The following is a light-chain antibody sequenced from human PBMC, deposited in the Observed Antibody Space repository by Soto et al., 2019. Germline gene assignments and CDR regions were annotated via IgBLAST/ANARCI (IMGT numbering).Light chain of an antibody. J-gene: IGKJ2*01. CDR1: QSVSNNY. V-gene: IGKV3-20*01. Sequence: EIVLTQSPGTLYLSPGERATLSCRASQSVSNNYIAWYQQKPGQAPRLLIFGSSDRATGIPDRFSGSGSGTDFALTISRLEPEEFAVYYCHQYGSSPPYTFGQGTNLEI. CDR3: HQYGSSPPYT. CDR2: GSS.